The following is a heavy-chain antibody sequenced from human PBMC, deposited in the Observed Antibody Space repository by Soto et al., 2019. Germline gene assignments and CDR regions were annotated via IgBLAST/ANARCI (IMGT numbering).Heavy chain of an antibody. J-gene: IGHJ5*02. CDR1: GYTFTSYA. D-gene: IGHD4-17*01. V-gene: IGHV1-3*01. Sequence: GASVKVSCKASGYTFTSYAMHWVRQAPGQRLEWMGWINAGNGNTKYSQKFQGRVTITRDTSASTAYMELSSLRSEDTAVYYCASDRHDYGDYYWFDPWGQGTLVTVSS. CDR2: INAGNGNT. CDR3: ASDRHDYGDYYWFDP.